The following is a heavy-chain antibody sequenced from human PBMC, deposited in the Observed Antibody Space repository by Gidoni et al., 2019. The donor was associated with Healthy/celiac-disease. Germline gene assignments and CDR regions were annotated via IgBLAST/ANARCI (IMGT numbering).Heavy chain of an antibody. D-gene: IGHD5-12*01. CDR2: ISAYNGNT. Sequence: QVQLVQSGSEVKMPGASVKVSCKASGYTFTCYGISWVRQAPGQGLEWMGWISAYNGNTNYAQKLQDRGTMTTDTSTSTAYMELRSLRSDDTAVYYCARDWGRRDGYNPMGDWGQGTLVTVSS. CDR1: GYTFTCYG. CDR3: ARDWGRRDGYNPMGD. V-gene: IGHV1-18*01. J-gene: IGHJ4*02.